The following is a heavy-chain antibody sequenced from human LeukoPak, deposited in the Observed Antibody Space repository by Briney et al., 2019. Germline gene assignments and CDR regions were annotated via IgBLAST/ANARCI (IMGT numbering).Heavy chain of an antibody. CDR2: ISYDGSNK. D-gene: IGHD3-16*02. J-gene: IGHJ3*02. V-gene: IGHV3-30*18. Sequence: GGSLRLSCAASGFTFSSYGMHWVRQAPGKGLEWVAVISYDGSNKYYADSVKGRFTISRDNSKNTLYLQMNSLRAEDTAVYYCAKVGYDYVWGSYRYSHDDAFDIWGQGTMVTVSS. CDR1: GFTFSSYG. CDR3: AKVGYDYVWGSYRYSHDDAFDI.